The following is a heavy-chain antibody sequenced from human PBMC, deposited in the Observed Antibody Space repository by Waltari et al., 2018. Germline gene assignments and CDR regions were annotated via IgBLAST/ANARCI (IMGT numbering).Heavy chain of an antibody. D-gene: IGHD5-12*01. Sequence: QVQLVQSGAEVKTSGSSVTVSCKASGVTFSSYAICWVRQAPCQGIERMGRIIPIFGTANYAQKFQGRVTITADKSTSTADMELSSMRSEDTAVYYCARDAEGMATQSMGWFDPWGQGTLVTVSS. V-gene: IGHV1-69*13. CDR2: IIPIFGTA. CDR1: GVTFSSYA. J-gene: IGHJ5*02. CDR3: ARDAEGMATQSMGWFDP.